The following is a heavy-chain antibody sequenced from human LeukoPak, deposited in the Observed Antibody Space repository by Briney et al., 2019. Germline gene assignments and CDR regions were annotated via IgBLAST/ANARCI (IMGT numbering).Heavy chain of an antibody. D-gene: IGHD6-19*01. CDR3: ARGGEERRQWLVQGLL. CDR2: ISSSSSYI. Sequence: GGSLRLSCVASGFTISNYNMNWVRQAPGKGLEWVSSISSSSSYIYYADSVKGRFTISRDNAKNSLYLQMNSLRAEDTAVYYCARGGEERRQWLVQGLLWGQGTMVTVSS. V-gene: IGHV3-21*01. J-gene: IGHJ3*01. CDR1: GFTISNYN.